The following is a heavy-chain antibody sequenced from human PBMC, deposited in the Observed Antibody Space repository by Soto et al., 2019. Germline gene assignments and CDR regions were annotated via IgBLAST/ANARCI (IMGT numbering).Heavy chain of an antibody. CDR2: IIPIFGTA. Sequence: QVQLVQSGAEVKKPGSSVKVSCKASGGTFSSYAISWVRQAHGQGLEWMGVIIPIFGTANYAQKFQGRVTITADKSTSTAYMELSSLRSEDTAVYYCARLAAAGRPNFDYWGQGTLLTVSS. CDR1: GGTFSSYA. J-gene: IGHJ4*02. D-gene: IGHD6-13*01. CDR3: ARLAAAGRPNFDY. V-gene: IGHV1-69*06.